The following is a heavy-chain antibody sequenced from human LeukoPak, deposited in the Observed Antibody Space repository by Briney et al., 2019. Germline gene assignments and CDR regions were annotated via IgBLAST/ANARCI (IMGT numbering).Heavy chain of an antibody. CDR1: GYTFAAYY. CDR3: ARDLAGSGSYLSYGMDV. J-gene: IGHJ6*02. Sequence: ASVEVSCKATGYTFAAYYMHWVRQAPGQGLEWMGIINPSGSSTSYAQKFQGRVTMTRDTSTSTVYMELSSLRSEDTAVYYCARDLAGSGSYLSYGMDVWGQGTTVTVSS. D-gene: IGHD3-10*01. V-gene: IGHV1-46*01. CDR2: INPSGSST.